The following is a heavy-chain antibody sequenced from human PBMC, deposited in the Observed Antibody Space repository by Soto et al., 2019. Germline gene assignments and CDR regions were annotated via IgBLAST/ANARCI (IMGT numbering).Heavy chain of an antibody. CDR2: IYYSGTT. V-gene: IGHV4-31*11. J-gene: IGHJ4*02. Sequence: QVQLQESGPGLVKPSQTLSLTCDVSGGSITSGDYYWSWIRHHPGKGLEWIGYIYYSGTTYYNPSLQRRVSLSVDASKNQFSLKLNSVPAADTAVYYCARRDGYTHFAYWGPGTLVTVSS. CDR1: GGSITSGDYY. CDR3: ARRDGYTHFAY. D-gene: IGHD5-12*01.